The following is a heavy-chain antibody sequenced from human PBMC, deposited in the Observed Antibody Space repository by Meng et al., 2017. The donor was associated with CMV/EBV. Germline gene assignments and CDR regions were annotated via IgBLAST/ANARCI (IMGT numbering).Heavy chain of an antibody. J-gene: IGHJ5*02. D-gene: IGHD3-3*01. V-gene: IGHV4-34*01. CDR2: INHSGST. Sequence: GQPPQWGAGLFKPSETLSPTCAVYGGSFSGYYWSWIRQPPGKGLEWIGEINHSGSTNYNPSLKSRVTISVDTSKNQFSLKLSSVTAADTAVYYCARGSRRLPRFNWFDPWGQGTLVTVSS. CDR1: GGSFSGYY. CDR3: ARGSRRLPRFNWFDP.